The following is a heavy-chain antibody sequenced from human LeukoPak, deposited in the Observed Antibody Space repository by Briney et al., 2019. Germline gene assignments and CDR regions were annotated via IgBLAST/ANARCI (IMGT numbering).Heavy chain of an antibody. V-gene: IGHV4-39*07. CDR1: GGSISSSSYY. D-gene: IGHD3-10*01. CDR2: IYYSGST. Sequence: SETLSLTCTVSGGSISSSSYYWGWIRQPPGKGLEWIGSIYYSGSTYYNPSLKSRVTISVDTSKNQFSLKLSSVTAADTAVYYCATDRGSGSYYKMSDYWGQGTLVTVSS. J-gene: IGHJ4*02. CDR3: ATDRGSGSYYKMSDY.